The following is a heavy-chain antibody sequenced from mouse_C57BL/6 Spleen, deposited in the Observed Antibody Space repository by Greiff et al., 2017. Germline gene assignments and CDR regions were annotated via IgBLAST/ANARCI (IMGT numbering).Heavy chain of an antibody. D-gene: IGHD2-3*01. Sequence: EVKLMESGGGLVKPGGSLKLSCAASGFTFSDYGMHWVRQAPEEGLEWVAYISSGSSTIYYADTVKSRFTISSDNAKNTLFLQMTSLRSEDTAMYYCATPLYAGFAYWGQGTLVTVSA. V-gene: IGHV5-17*01. CDR3: ATPLYAGFAY. CDR2: ISSGSSTI. J-gene: IGHJ3*01. CDR1: GFTFSDYG.